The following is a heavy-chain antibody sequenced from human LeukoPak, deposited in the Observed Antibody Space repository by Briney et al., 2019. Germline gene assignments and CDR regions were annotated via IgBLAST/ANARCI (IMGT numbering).Heavy chain of an antibody. V-gene: IGHV4-38-2*02. J-gene: IGHJ6*02. CDR3: AKLASGGYYRGGYYYYGMDV. CDR2: IYHSGST. Sequence: SETLSLTCTVSGYSISSGYYWGWIRQPPGKGLEWIGSIYHSGSTYYDPSLKSRVTISVDTSKNQFSLKLSSVTAADTAVYYRAKLASGGYYRGGYYYYGMDVWGQGTTVTVSS. D-gene: IGHD3-10*01. CDR1: GYSISSGYY.